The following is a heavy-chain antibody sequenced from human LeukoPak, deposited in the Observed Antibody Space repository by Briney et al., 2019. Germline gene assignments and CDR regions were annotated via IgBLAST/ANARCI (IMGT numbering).Heavy chain of an antibody. CDR2: FDPEDGET. CDR3: ATVYYYGSGSYYNPLDY. D-gene: IGHD3-10*01. V-gene: IGHV1-24*01. J-gene: IGHJ4*02. Sequence: ASVKVSCKVSGYTLTELSMHWVRQAPGKGVEGMGGFDPEDGETIYAQKFQGRVTMTEDTSTDTAYMELSSLRSEDTAVYYCATVYYYGSGSYYNPLDYWGQGTLVTVSS. CDR1: GYTLTELS.